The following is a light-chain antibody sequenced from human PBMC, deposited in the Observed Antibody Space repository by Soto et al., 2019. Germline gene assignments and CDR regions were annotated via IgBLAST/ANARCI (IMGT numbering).Light chain of an antibody. J-gene: IGKJ1*01. CDR2: AAS. Sequence: AVLLTQSPSSFSASTGVRATITCLASQDIHNYLAWYQQVPGKAPKLLLYAASILQTGVPSRFSGSGSGTDFTLTIDGLQSEYFATYFCQHYYNYPWTFGQGTTVE. CDR1: QDIHNY. CDR3: QHYYNYPWT. V-gene: IGKV1-8*01.